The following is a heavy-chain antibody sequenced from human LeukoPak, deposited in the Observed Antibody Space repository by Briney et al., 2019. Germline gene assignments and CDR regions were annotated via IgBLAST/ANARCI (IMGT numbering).Heavy chain of an antibody. CDR2: FDPEDGET. V-gene: IGHV1-24*01. CDR1: S. J-gene: IGHJ6*02. Sequence: SMHXVRQAPGKXLEWMGGFDPEDGETIYAQKFQGRVTMTEDTSTDTAYMELSSLRSEDTAVYYCATGRRYYYYGMDVWGQGTTVTVSS. CDR3: ATGRRYYYYGMDV.